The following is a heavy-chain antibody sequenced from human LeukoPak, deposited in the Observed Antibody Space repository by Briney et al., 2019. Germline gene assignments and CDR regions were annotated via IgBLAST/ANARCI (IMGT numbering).Heavy chain of an antibody. J-gene: IGHJ5*02. CDR2: INPKSGGT. Sequence: GASVKVSCKASGYTFTDYYMHWVRQAPGQGLEWMGWINPKSGGTKYAQEFQGRVTMTRDTSINTAYMELSRLRFDDTAVYYCARDPPDCSSTSCYLNWFDPWGQGTLVTVSS. CDR3: ARDPPDCSSTSCYLNWFDP. V-gene: IGHV1-2*02. D-gene: IGHD2-2*01. CDR1: GYTFTDYY.